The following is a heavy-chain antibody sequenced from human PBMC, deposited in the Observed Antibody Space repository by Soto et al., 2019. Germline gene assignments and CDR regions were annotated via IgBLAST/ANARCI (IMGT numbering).Heavy chain of an antibody. J-gene: IGHJ4*02. D-gene: IGHD3-22*01. CDR2: INSDGSST. CDR1: GFTFSSYW. CDR3: ARYTEYYYDSSGLDY. V-gene: IGHV3-74*01. Sequence: GGSLRLSCAASGFTFSSYWMHWVRQAPGKGLVWVSRINSDGSSTSYADSVKGRFTISRDNAKNTLYLQMNSQSAEDTAVYYCARYTEYYYDSSGLDYWGQGTLVTVSS.